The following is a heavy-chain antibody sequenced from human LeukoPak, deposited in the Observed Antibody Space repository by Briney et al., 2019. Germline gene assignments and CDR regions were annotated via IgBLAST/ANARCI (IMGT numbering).Heavy chain of an antibody. V-gene: IGHV5-51*01. CDR3: ARSDIVVVPAAIV. CDR2: IYPGDSDT. CDR1: GYSFTSYW. D-gene: IGHD2-2*02. Sequence: GESLKISCKVSGYSFTSYWIGWVRQMPGKGLEWMGIIYPGDSDTRYSPSFQGQVTISADKSISTAYLQWSSLKASDTAMYYYARSDIVVVPAAIVWGQGTLVTVSS. J-gene: IGHJ4*02.